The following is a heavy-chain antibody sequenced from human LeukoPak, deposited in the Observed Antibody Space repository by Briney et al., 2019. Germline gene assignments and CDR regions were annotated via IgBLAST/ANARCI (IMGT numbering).Heavy chain of an antibody. D-gene: IGHD2-15*01. CDR1: RFTFSSYA. CDR2: ISGSGFNT. V-gene: IGHV3-23*01. J-gene: IGHJ6*03. CDR3: AKNGDRGAYCSGGTCYPYNYYYMDV. Sequence: GGSLRLSCAASRFTFSSYAMTWVRQAPGKGLEWVSCISGSGFNTYYADSVKGRFTISRDNSRNTLYLQMNSLRAEDTAIYYCAKNGDRGAYCSGGTCYPYNYYYMDVWGKGTTVTISS.